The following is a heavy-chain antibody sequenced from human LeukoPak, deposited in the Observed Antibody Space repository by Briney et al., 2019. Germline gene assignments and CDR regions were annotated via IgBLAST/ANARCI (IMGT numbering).Heavy chain of an antibody. J-gene: IGHJ3*02. CDR2: IYYSGST. CDR3: ALRSPSDAFDI. Sequence: PSETLSLTCTVSGGSISRGDYYWSWIRQPPGKGLEWIGYIYYSGSTDYNPSLKSRVTISVDTSKNQFSLKLSSVTAADTAVYYCALRSPSDAFDIWGQGTMVTVSS. V-gene: IGHV4-30-4*01. CDR1: GGSISRGDYY.